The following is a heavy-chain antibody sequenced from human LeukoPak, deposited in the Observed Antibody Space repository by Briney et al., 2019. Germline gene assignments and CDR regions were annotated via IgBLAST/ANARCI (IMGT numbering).Heavy chain of an antibody. J-gene: IGHJ4*02. D-gene: IGHD1-26*01. Sequence: GGSLRLSCAASGFTFRSYGMHWVRQAPGKGLEWVAVIWYDGSNKYYADSVKGRFTISRDNSENTLYLQMNSLRAEDTALYYCATADSGSYYSGFDYWGQGTLVTVSS. CDR2: IWYDGSNK. CDR3: ATADSGSYYSGFDY. CDR1: GFTFRSYG. V-gene: IGHV3-33*01.